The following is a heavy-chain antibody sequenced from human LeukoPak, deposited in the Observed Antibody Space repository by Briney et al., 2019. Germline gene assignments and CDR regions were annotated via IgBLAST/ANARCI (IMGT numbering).Heavy chain of an antibody. CDR2: VNPKSGST. J-gene: IGHJ5*02. CDR3: VLAAAGLNWFDP. V-gene: IGHV1-2*02. D-gene: IGHD6-13*01. CDR1: GYTFTGNY. Sequence: ASAKVSCKASGYTFTGNYMHWVRQAPGQGLEWMGWVNPKSGSTNYAQKFQGRVTMTRDTSISTAYMELSRLRSDDTAVYYCVLAAAGLNWFDPWGQGTLVTVSS.